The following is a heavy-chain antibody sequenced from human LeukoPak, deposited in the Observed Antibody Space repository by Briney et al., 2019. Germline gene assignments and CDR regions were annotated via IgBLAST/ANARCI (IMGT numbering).Heavy chain of an antibody. CDR3: TREDHSNYNY. Sequence: PGGSLRLSCAASGFIFSDYNMNWVRQAPGKGLEWVSYISSTTSVIYYADSVKGRFTISRDNAKNSLYLQMNSLRAEDTAVYYCTREDHSNYNYWGQGTLVTVSS. V-gene: IGHV3-21*05. CDR2: ISSTTSVI. J-gene: IGHJ4*02. CDR1: GFIFSDYN. D-gene: IGHD4-11*01.